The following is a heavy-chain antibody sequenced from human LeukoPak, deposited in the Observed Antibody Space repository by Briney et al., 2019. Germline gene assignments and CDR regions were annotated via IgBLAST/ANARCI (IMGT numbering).Heavy chain of an antibody. Sequence: SETLSHTCAVYGGSFTGYYWSWIRQPPGKGLEWIGEIKHDGSTNYNPSLKSRVTMSLDTSKNQFFLNLNSVTAADTAVYYCASGFSGVVARDWGQGTLVTVSS. D-gene: IGHD2-21*01. CDR3: ASGFSGVVARD. V-gene: IGHV4-34*01. CDR2: IKHDGST. J-gene: IGHJ4*02. CDR1: GGSFTGYY.